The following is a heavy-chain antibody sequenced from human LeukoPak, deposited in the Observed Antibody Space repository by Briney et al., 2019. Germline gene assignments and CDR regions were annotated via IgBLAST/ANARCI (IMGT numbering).Heavy chain of an antibody. CDR2: ISSSGSTI. D-gene: IGHD2-2*02. V-gene: IGHV3-11*01. Sequence: PGGSLRLSCAASGFTFSDYYMSWIRQAPGKGLEWVSYISSSGSTIYYADSVKGRFTISSDNAKNSLYLQMNSLRAEDTTVYYRARGPGYCCSSSCYTGFELWGQGTLVTVSS. CDR1: GFTFSDYY. J-gene: IGHJ4*02. CDR3: ARGPGYCCSSSCYTGFEL.